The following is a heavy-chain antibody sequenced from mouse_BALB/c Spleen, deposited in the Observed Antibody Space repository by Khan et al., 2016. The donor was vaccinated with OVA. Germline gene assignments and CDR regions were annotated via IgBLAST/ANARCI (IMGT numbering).Heavy chain of an antibody. CDR3: ARAFYYGAWFAY. Sequence: QVQLKESGPGLVAPSQTLSITCTVSGFSLTSYGVHWVRQPPGKGLEWLGVIWAGGSTNHNSALMSRLSISKDNSKSQFCVKMNSLQTEDTAMYYCARAFYYGAWFAYWGQGTLVTVSA. D-gene: IGHD1-1*01. CDR1: GFSLTSYG. CDR2: IWAGGST. J-gene: IGHJ3*01. V-gene: IGHV2-9*02.